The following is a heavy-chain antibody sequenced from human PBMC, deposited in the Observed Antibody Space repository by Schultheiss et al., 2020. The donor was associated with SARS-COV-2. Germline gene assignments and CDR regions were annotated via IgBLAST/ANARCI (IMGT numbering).Heavy chain of an antibody. J-gene: IGHJ4*02. Sequence: GESLKISCAASGFTFSSYSMNWVRQAPGKGLEWVSYISSSGSTIYYADSVKGRFTISRDNSKNTLYLQMNSLRAEDTAVYYCAKETAAGTDYWGQGTLVTVSS. CDR1: GFTFSSYS. CDR2: ISSSGSTI. CDR3: AKETAAGTDY. V-gene: IGHV3-48*01. D-gene: IGHD6-13*01.